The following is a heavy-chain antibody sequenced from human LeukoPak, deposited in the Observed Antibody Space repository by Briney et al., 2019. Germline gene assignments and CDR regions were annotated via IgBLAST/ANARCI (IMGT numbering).Heavy chain of an antibody. D-gene: IGHD4-23*01. V-gene: IGHV4-4*07. J-gene: IGHJ4*02. CDR2: IYTSGST. CDR1: GGSISSYY. CDR3: AGSDFDYGGHRPVDY. Sequence: SETLSLTCTVSGGSISSYYWSWIRQPAGKGLEWIGRIYTSGSTNYNPSLKSRVTMSVDTSKNQFSLKLSSVTAADTAVYYCAGSDFDYGGHRPVDYWGQGTLVTVSS.